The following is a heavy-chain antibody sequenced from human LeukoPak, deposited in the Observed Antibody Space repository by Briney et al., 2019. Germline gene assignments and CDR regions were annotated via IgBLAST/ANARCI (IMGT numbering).Heavy chain of an antibody. V-gene: IGHV4-39*01. Sequence: ASETLSLTCTVSSGSISSSSNYWGWFRQPPGQGLEWIGSIYYSGSTYYSPSLKSRVTISVDTSKNQYSLRLSSVTAADTAVYYCARLFCTNGVCHFDYWAQGTLVTVSS. CDR1: SGSISSSSNY. CDR2: IYYSGST. D-gene: IGHD2-8*01. CDR3: ARLFCTNGVCHFDY. J-gene: IGHJ4*02.